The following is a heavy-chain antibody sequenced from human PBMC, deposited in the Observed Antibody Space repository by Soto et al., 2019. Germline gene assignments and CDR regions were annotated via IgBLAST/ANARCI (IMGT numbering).Heavy chain of an antibody. CDR2: ISASATDT. Sequence: EVQLLESGAGLAQPGGSLRLSCAVSGFTFSNYPMTWVRQAPGKGLEWVSSISASATDTYYAASVKGRFTISRDNSKSTLFLQMNSLRAEDTPIYCCARGWVWSLDYWGQGNLVTVCS. J-gene: IGHJ4*01. D-gene: IGHD1-26*01. CDR1: GFTFSNYP. V-gene: IGHV3-23*01. CDR3: ARGWVWSLDY.